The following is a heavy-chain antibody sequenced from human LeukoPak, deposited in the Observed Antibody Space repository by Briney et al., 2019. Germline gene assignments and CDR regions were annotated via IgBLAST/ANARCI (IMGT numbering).Heavy chain of an antibody. D-gene: IGHD6-13*01. J-gene: IGHJ4*02. V-gene: IGHV3-9*01. Sequence: PGRSLRLSCAASGFTFDDYAMHWVRQAPGKGLEWVSGISWNSGSIGYADSVKGRLTISRDNAKNSLYLQMNSLRAEDTALYYCAKDQGWAAAGTVDYWGQGTLVTVSS. CDR1: GFTFDDYA. CDR3: AKDQGWAAAGTVDY. CDR2: ISWNSGSI.